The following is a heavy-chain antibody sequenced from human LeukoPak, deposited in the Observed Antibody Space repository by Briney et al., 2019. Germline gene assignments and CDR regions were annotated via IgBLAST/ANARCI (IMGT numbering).Heavy chain of an antibody. J-gene: IGHJ1*01. Sequence: PGGSLRLSCAASGFTFSSYEMNWVRQTPGKGLVWVSRIKSDGKTNYADSVKGRFTISRDNAKNTVSLQMDSLRAEDTGVYYCARAPSEVGGYYPEYFRHWGQGTLVTVSS. V-gene: IGHV3-74*01. CDR3: ARAPSEVGGYYPEYFRH. CDR1: GFTFSSYE. CDR2: IKSDGKT. D-gene: IGHD3-22*01.